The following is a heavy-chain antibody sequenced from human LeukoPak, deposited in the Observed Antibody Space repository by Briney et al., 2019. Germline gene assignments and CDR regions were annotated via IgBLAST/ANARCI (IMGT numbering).Heavy chain of an antibody. J-gene: IGHJ6*02. CDR2: IIPILGIA. CDR1: SSYA. CDR3: ARVPPNYDSSGYYYGVDGMDV. D-gene: IGHD3-22*01. V-gene: IGHV1-69*04. Sequence: SSYAISWVRQAPGQGLEWMGRIIPILGIANYAQKFQGRVTITADKSTSTAYMELSSLRSEDTAVYYCARVPPNYDSSGYYYGVDGMDVWGQGTTVTVSS.